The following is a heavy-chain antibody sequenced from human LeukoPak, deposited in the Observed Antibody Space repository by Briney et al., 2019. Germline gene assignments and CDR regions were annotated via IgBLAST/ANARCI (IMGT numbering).Heavy chain of an antibody. Sequence: GASVKVSCKASGYTFTSYGISWVRQAPGQGLEWMGWISAYNGNTNYAQKLQGRVTMTTDTSTSTAYMELRSLRSGDTAVYYCARVLTYYYDSSSWFDPWGQGTLVTVSS. J-gene: IGHJ5*02. D-gene: IGHD3-22*01. CDR2: ISAYNGNT. CDR1: GYTFTSYG. V-gene: IGHV1-18*01. CDR3: ARVLTYYYDSSSWFDP.